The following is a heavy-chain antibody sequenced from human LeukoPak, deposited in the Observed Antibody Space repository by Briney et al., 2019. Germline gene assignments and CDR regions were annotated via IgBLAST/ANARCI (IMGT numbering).Heavy chain of an antibody. D-gene: IGHD3-22*01. CDR3: AKHFYMKVLVITTSFDY. Sequence: PGGSLRLSCAASGFTFSSYAMSWVRQAPGKGLEWVSAISGSGGSTYYADSVKGRFTISRDNSKNTLYLQMSSLRAEGTAVYYCAKHFYMKVLVITTSFDYWGQGTLVTVSS. CDR2: ISGSGGST. V-gene: IGHV3-23*01. CDR1: GFTFSSYA. J-gene: IGHJ4*02.